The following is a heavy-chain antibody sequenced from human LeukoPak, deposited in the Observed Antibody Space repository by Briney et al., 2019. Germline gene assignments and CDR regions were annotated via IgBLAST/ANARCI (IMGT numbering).Heavy chain of an antibody. V-gene: IGHV3-53*01. CDR3: ARESGYSYGLAGFFDY. CDR2: IYSDGRV. J-gene: IGHJ4*02. Sequence: GGSLRLSCAASGFTLISNYMSWVRQAPGKGLEWVSVIYSDGRVHYADSVKGRFTISRDDSKNTLYLQMNSLRAEETAVYYCARESGYSYGLAGFFDYWGQGTLATVST. D-gene: IGHD5-18*01. CDR1: GFTLISNY.